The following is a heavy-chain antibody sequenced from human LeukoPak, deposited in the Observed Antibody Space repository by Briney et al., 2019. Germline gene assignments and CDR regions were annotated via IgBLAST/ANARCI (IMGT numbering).Heavy chain of an antibody. V-gene: IGHV4-4*02. CDR1: GGAISSSNW. Sequence: PSETLSLTCAVSGGAISSSNWWSWVRPPPGKGLEWIGEIYHSGSTNYNPSLKSRVTISVDKSKNQFSLKLSSVTAADTAVYYCARVCMVRGVFDYWGQGTLVTVSS. J-gene: IGHJ4*02. CDR3: ARVCMVRGVFDY. D-gene: IGHD3-10*01. CDR2: IYHSGST.